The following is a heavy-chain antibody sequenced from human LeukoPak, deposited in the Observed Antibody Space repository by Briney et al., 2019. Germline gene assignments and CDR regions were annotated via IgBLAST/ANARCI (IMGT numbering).Heavy chain of an antibody. CDR1: GCSIVSGTYY. CDR3: ARGHGYTYSPYYLDN. D-gene: IGHD5-24*01. Sequence: PSETLSLTCTVSGCSIVSGTYYWSWIRQHPGKGLEWIGYIYYQGSTYYNPSLKSRVTIPVETSKNQFSLKLSSVTAADTAVYYCARGHGYTYSPYYLDNWGQGTLVTVSS. CDR2: IYYQGST. V-gene: IGHV4-31*03. J-gene: IGHJ4*02.